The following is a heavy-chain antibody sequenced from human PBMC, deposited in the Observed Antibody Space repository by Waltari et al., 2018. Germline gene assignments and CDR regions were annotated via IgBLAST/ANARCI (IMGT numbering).Heavy chain of an antibody. D-gene: IGHD3-3*01. V-gene: IGHV1-8*03. Sequence: QVQLVQSGAEVKKPGASVKVSCKASGYTFTSYDINWVRPATGQGHEWMGWMNPNRCNTGYAQNFQGRVTITRNTSISTAYMELSSLRSEDTAVYYCARGGDFWSAKSFDYWGQGTLVTVSS. CDR2: MNPNRCNT. CDR1: GYTFTSYD. CDR3: ARGGDFWSAKSFDY. J-gene: IGHJ4*02.